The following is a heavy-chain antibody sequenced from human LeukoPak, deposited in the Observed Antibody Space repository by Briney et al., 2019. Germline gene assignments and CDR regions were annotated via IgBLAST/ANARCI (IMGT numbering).Heavy chain of an antibody. V-gene: IGHV4-59*08. CDR1: GGSISSYY. CDR3: SRHAGGGFGTIDY. D-gene: IGHD3-10*01. J-gene: IGHJ4*02. Sequence: MTSETLSLTCTVSGGSISSYYWSWIRQPPGKGLEWIGYIYYSGSTNCNPSLKSRVTISVDTSKNQFSLKLTSVTAADTAVYYCSRHAGGGFGTIDYWGQGTLVTVSS. CDR2: IYYSGST.